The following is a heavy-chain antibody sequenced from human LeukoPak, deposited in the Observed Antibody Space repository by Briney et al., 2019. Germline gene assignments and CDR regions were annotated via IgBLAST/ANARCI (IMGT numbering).Heavy chain of an antibody. CDR2: IIPISGTT. CDR1: GGTFTSYA. D-gene: IGHD2-21*01. Sequence: SVKVSCKTSGGTFTSYAITWVRQASGQGLEWMGKIIPISGTTNYAQKFQGRVTFTADESTSTAYMELSSLRSEDTALYYCARILRLGGNWFDPWGQGTLVTVSS. J-gene: IGHJ5*02. CDR3: ARILRLGGNWFDP. V-gene: IGHV1-69*15.